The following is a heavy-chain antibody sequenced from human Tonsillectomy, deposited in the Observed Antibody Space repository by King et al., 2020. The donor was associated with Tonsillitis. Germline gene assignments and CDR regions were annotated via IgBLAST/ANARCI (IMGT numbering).Heavy chain of an antibody. CDR3: ARVGEAYYYYMDV. J-gene: IGHJ6*03. Sequence: VQLVESGGGVVQPGRSLRLSCAASEFTFSSYGMHWVRQAPGKGLEWVAVIWYDGSSKYYADSVKGRFTISRDNSKNPLYLQMNSLRAEDTAVYYCARVGEAYYYYMDVWGKGTTVTVSS. D-gene: IGHD1-26*01. V-gene: IGHV3-33*08. CDR1: EFTFSSYG. CDR2: IWYDGSSK.